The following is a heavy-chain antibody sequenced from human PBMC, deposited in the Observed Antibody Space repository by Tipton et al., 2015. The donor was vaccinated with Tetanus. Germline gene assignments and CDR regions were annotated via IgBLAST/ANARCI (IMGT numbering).Heavy chain of an antibody. V-gene: IGHV5-51*01. J-gene: IGHJ5*02. CDR3: ARDGSIGALQNRFDA. CDR1: GYIFTNYW. Sequence: QLVQSGAEVKKPGESLKISCKASGYIFTNYWIAWVRQMPGKGLEYMGIIFPSDSETRYNPTFRGQVTMSVDKATNTAYLQWSSLVASDSAVYYCARDGSIGALQNRFDAWGQGTPVTVSS. D-gene: IGHD6-6*01. CDR2: IFPSDSET.